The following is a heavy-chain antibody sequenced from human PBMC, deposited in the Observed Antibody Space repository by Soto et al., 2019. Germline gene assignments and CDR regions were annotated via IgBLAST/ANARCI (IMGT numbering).Heavy chain of an antibody. CDR3: ARDSPGSLLLGVLSAADGMHV. CDR2: IYSGGDT. CDR1: GLTCSTFD. J-gene: IGHJ6*02. Sequence: GGTLRLSCAAYGLTCSTFDMHWVRQSSGKGLEWVSGIYSGGDTAYADSVKGRFTISRENAKNSFFLHVNSLRAGDTAVYYCARDSPGSLLLGVLSAADGMHVRCQGPSRT. D-gene: IGHD3-16*02. V-gene: IGHV3-13*01.